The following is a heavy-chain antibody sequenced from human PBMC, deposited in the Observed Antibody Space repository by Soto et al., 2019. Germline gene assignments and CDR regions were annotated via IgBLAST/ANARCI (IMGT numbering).Heavy chain of an antibody. CDR3: ASRWDYDILTGYYGMDV. Sequence: SETLSLTCTVSGGSISSSSYYWGWIRQPPGKGLEWIGSIYYSGSTYYNPSLKSRVTISVDTSKNQFSLKLSSVTAADTAVYYCASRWDYDILTGYYGMDVWGQGTTVTVSS. J-gene: IGHJ6*02. CDR2: IYYSGST. V-gene: IGHV4-39*01. CDR1: GGSISSSSYY. D-gene: IGHD3-9*01.